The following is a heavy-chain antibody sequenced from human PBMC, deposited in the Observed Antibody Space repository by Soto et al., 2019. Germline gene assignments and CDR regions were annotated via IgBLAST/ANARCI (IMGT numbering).Heavy chain of an antibody. Sequence: PGESLKISCKGSGYSFTSYWIGWVRQMPGKGLEWRGIFYPGDSDTRYSPSFQGQVTISADKSISTAYLQWSSLKASDNAMYYCARERGRSVGTTMDYFDYWGQGSLVTVSS. J-gene: IGHJ4*02. CDR3: ARERGRSVGTTMDYFDY. D-gene: IGHD1-1*01. CDR1: GYSFTSYW. CDR2: FYPGDSDT. V-gene: IGHV5-51*01.